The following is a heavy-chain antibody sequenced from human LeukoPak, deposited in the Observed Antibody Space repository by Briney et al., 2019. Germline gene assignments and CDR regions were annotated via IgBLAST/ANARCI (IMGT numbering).Heavy chain of an antibody. CDR3: ARDKRVAVAGTYIHYYYMDV. V-gene: IGHV4-39*07. CDR1: GGSISNSSYY. Sequence: SETLSLTCTVSGGSISNSSYYWGCIRQPPGKGLEWIGSIYYSGSTYYNPSLKSRVTISVDTSKNQFSLKLSSVTAADTAVYYCARDKRVAVAGTYIHYYYMDVWGNGTTVTISS. CDR2: IYYSGST. J-gene: IGHJ6*03. D-gene: IGHD6-19*01.